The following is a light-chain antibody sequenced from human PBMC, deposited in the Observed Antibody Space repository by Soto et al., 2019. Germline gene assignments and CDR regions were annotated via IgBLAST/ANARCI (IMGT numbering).Light chain of an antibody. J-gene: IGKJ1*01. Sequence: IKMTQSPSSLSASVGYRFTITFRASQSISSFLTWYQQKAGKAPKLLIYAASSLQSGVPSRFSGSGSGTDFTLTISRLQPEDFASYYCQQSFSTPQTFGQGSKVDIK. V-gene: IGKV1-39*01. CDR1: QSISSF. CDR3: QQSFSTPQT. CDR2: AAS.